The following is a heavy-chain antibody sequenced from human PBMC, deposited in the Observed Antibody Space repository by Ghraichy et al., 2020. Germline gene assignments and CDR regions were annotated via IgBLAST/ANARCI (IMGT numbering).Heavy chain of an antibody. CDR1: GYTLTDYY. Sequence: ASVKVSCKTSGYTLTDYYLHWVRQAPGQGLEWMGWINPNSGGTNYAQKFQGRVTMTRDTSITTAYMELRSLTSDDTAVYYCARGASYCDYWGQGTRVTVSS. CDR3: ARGASYCDY. V-gene: IGHV1-2*02. J-gene: IGHJ4*02. CDR2: INPNSGGT.